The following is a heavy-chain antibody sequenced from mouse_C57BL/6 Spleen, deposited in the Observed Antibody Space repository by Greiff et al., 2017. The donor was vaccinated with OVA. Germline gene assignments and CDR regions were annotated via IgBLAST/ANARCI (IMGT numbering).Heavy chain of an antibody. V-gene: IGHV6-6*01. CDR2: IRNKANNHAT. CDR3: TRYYGSSYGYFDV. Sequence: EVQGVESGGGLVQPGGSMKLSCAASGFTFSDAWMDWVRQSPEKGLEWVAEIRNKANNHATYYAESVKGRFTISRDDSKSSVYLQMNSLRAEDTGIYYCTRYYGSSYGYFDVWGTGTTVTVSS. D-gene: IGHD1-1*01. J-gene: IGHJ1*03. CDR1: GFTFSDAW.